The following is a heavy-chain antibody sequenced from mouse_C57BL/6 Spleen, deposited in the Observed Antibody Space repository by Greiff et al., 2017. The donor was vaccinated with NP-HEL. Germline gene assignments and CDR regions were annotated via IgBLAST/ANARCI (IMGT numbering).Heavy chain of an antibody. CDR2: INPNYGTT. CDR1: GYSFTDYN. Sequence: EVKLVESGPELVKPGASVKISCKASGYSFTDYNMNWVKQSNGKSLEWIGVINPNYGTTSYNQKFKGKATLTVDQSSSTAYMQLNSLTSEDSAVYYCAGYYGSRSAMDYWGQGTSVTVSS. CDR3: AGYYGSRSAMDY. J-gene: IGHJ4*01. V-gene: IGHV1-39*01. D-gene: IGHD1-1*01.